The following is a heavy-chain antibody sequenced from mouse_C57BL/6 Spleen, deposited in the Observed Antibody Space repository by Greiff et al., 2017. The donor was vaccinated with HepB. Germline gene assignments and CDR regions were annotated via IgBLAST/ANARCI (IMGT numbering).Heavy chain of an antibody. V-gene: IGHV1-4*01. CDR1: GYTFTSYT. CDR2: INPSSGYT. D-gene: IGHD1-1*01. Sequence: VKLMESGAELARPGASVKMSCKASGYTFTSYTMHWVKQRPGQGLEWIGYINPSSGYTKYNQKFKDKATLTADKSSSTAYMQLSSLTSEDSAVYYCARRVITTVVAHFDYWGQGTTLTVSS. CDR3: ARRVITTVVAHFDY. J-gene: IGHJ2*01.